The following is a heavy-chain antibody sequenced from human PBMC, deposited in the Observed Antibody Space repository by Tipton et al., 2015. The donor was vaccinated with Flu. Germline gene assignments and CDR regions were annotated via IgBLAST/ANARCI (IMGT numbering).Heavy chain of an antibody. J-gene: IGHJ4*02. CDR1: GFTFSSYW. Sequence: SLRLSCVASGFTFSSYWMSWVRQAPGKGLEWVANIKQDGSEKYYVDSVKGRFTISRDNAKNSLYLQMNSLRAEDTAVYYCARDMYSPYSGSYFDYWGQGTLVTVSS. D-gene: IGHD1-26*01. CDR2: IKQDGSEK. V-gene: IGHV3-7*01. CDR3: ARDMYSPYSGSYFDY.